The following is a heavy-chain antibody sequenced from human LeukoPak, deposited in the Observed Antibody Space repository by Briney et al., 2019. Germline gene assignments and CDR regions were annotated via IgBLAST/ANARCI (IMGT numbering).Heavy chain of an antibody. V-gene: IGHV4-34*01. Sequence: SETLSLTCAVYGGSFSGYYWSWIRQPPGKGLEWIGEINHSGSTNYNPSLKSRVTISVDTSKNQFSLKLSSVTAADTAVYYCARVRASIVGATLVGMDVWGQGTTVTVSS. CDR3: ARVRASIVGATLVGMDV. CDR1: GGSFSGYY. D-gene: IGHD1-26*01. J-gene: IGHJ6*02. CDR2: INHSGST.